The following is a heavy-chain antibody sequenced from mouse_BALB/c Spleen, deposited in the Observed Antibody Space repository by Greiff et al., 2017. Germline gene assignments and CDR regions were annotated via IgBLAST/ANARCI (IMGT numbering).Heavy chain of an antibody. J-gene: IGHJ4*01. CDR3: ARSPYYYGSRGYAMDY. V-gene: IGHV1-82*01. CDR2: IYPGDGDT. D-gene: IGHD1-1*01. CDR1: GYAFSSSW. Sequence: VQLQQSGLELVKPGASVKISCKASGYAFSSSWMNWVKQRPGQGLEWIGRIYPGDGDTNYNGKFKGKATLTADKSSSTAYMQLSSLTSVDSAVYFCARSPYYYGSRGYAMDYWGQGTSVTVSS.